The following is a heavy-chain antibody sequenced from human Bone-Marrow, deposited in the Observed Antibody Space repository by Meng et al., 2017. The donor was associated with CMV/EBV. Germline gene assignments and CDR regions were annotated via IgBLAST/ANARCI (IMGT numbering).Heavy chain of an antibody. CDR1: GFTFSTYA. D-gene: IGHD2-2*01. CDR3: AKGRRSYCSSTSCSGVDY. Sequence: GESLKISCAASGFTFSTYAMHWVRQAPGKGLEWVSAISGSGGSTYYADSVKGRFTISRDNSKNTLYLQMNSLRAEDTAVYYCAKGRRSYCSSTSCSGVDYWGQGTLVTVSS. CDR2: ISGSGGST. J-gene: IGHJ4*02. V-gene: IGHV3-23*01.